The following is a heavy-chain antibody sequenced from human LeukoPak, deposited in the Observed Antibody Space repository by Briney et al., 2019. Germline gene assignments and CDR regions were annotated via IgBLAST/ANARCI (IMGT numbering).Heavy chain of an antibody. CDR1: GFTFSSYE. Sequence: PAGGSLRLSCAASGFTFSSYEMHWVRQAPGKGLEWVSYISSSGSTIYYADSVKGRFTISRDNAKNSLYLQMNSLRAEDTAVYYCARDYGGSSPFDHWGQGTLVTVSS. V-gene: IGHV3-48*03. D-gene: IGHD4-23*01. J-gene: IGHJ4*02. CDR2: ISSSGSTI. CDR3: ARDYGGSSPFDH.